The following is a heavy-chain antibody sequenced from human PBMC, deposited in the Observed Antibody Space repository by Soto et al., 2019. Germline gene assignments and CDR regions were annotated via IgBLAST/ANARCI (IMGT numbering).Heavy chain of an antibody. J-gene: IGHJ6*02. CDR3: ARDRSWGDSYGSDDGMDV. D-gene: IGHD5-18*01. V-gene: IGHV4-31*03. CDR1: GGSISSGGYY. CDR2: IYYSGST. Sequence: QVQLQESGPGLVKPSQTLSLTCTVSGGSISSGGYYWSWIRQHPGKGLEWIGYIYYSGSTYYNPSLNGRVTISVDTSKNQFSLKLSSVTAADTAVYYCARDRSWGDSYGSDDGMDVWGQGTTVTVSS.